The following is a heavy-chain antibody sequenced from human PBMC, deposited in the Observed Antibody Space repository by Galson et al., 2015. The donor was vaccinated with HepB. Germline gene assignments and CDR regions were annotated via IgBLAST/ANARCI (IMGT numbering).Heavy chain of an antibody. Sequence: SETLSLTCTVSGGSISSYYWSWIRQPPGKGLEWIGYIYYSGSTNYNPSLKSRVTISVDTSKNQFSLKLSSVTAADTAVYYCARAGLYYDAFDIWGQGTMVTVSS. CDR2: IYYSGST. CDR3: ARAGLYYDAFDI. J-gene: IGHJ3*02. CDR1: GGSISSYY. D-gene: IGHD3-10*01. V-gene: IGHV4-59*01.